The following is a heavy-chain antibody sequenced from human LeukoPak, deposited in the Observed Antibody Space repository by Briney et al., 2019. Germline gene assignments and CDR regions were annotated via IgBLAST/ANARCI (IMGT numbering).Heavy chain of an antibody. CDR2: ISGSGGST. CDR1: GFTFSSCA. V-gene: IGHV3-23*01. CDR3: AKDSRTTSGLGFFDY. D-gene: IGHD4-17*01. Sequence: PGGSLRLSCAASGFTFSSCALNWVRQAPGKGLEWVSVISGSGGSTDYADSVKGRFTISRDNSKNTLYLQMNSLRAEDTAAYFCAKDSRTTSGLGFFDYWGQGTLVTVSS. J-gene: IGHJ4*02.